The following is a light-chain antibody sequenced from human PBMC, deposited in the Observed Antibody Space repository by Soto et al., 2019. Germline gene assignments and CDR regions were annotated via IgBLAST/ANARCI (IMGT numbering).Light chain of an antibody. J-gene: IGKJ1*01. CDR1: QSISSW. Sequence: DMQMTQSPSTLSASVGDSVTIXXRASQSISSWLAWYQQKPGKAPKLLIYDASSLESGVPSRFSGSGSATEFTLTISSLQPDDFATYYCQQYNNYWTFGQGTKVDIK. CDR2: DAS. V-gene: IGKV1-5*01. CDR3: QQYNNYWT.